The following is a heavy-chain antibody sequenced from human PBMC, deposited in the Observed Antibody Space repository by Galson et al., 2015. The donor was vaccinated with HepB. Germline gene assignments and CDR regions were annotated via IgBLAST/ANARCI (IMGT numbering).Heavy chain of an antibody. CDR1: GYTFTSYA. D-gene: IGHD3-10*01. V-gene: IGHV7-4-1*02. CDR2: INTNTGNP. CDR3: ARTPYYGSGSHSNAWFDP. J-gene: IGHJ5*02. Sequence: SVKVSCKASGYTFTSYAMNWVRQAPGQGLEWMGWINTNTGNPTYAQGFTGRFVFSLDTSVTTAYLQISSLKAEDTAVYYCARTPYYGSGSHSNAWFDPWGQGTLVTVSS.